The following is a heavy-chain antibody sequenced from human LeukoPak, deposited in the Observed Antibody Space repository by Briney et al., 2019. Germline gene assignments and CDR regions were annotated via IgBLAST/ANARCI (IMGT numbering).Heavy chain of an antibody. J-gene: IGHJ5*02. D-gene: IGHD5-24*01. CDR1: GYSFTSYW. CDR3: AKVEMATGWCDP. V-gene: IGHV5-51*01. Sequence: GESLKISCKGSGYSFTSYWIAWVRQMPGKGLEWMGIIYPGDSDTTYSPSFQGHITISADKSISTAYLQWNSLKASDTAIYYCAKVEMATGWCDPWGQGTLVTVSS. CDR2: IYPGDSDT.